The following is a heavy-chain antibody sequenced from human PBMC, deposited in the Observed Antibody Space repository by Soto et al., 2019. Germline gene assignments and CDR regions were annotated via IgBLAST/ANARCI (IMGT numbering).Heavy chain of an antibody. D-gene: IGHD3-3*01. V-gene: IGHV4-39*01. Sequence: SSETLSLTCTVSGGSISSSSYYRGWIRQPPGKGLEWIGSIYYSGSTYYNPSLKSLVTISVDTSKNQFSLKLSSVTAADTAVYYCARHLREWYYDFWSGYSRKKDFDYWGQGTLVTVSS. CDR2: IYYSGST. J-gene: IGHJ4*02. CDR3: ARHLREWYYDFWSGYSRKKDFDY. CDR1: GGSISSSSYY.